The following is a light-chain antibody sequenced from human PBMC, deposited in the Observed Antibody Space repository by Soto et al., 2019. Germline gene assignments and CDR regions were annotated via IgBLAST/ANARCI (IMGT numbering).Light chain of an antibody. J-gene: IGKJ2*01. CDR3: LQYSVFHT. CDR2: DAS. Sequence: DIQMTQSPSTLSASVGDSVTITCRASQNISNWLAWYQQTPGSAPKILISDASSLQSGVPSRFSGSGSGTEFTLTISGLQPDDSATYYCLQYSVFHTFGQGTKLEIK. V-gene: IGKV1-5*01. CDR1: QNISNW.